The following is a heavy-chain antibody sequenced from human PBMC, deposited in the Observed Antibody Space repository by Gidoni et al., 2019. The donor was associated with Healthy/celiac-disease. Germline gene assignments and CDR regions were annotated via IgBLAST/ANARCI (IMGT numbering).Heavy chain of an antibody. CDR2: IYYSGST. J-gene: IGHJ4*02. CDR3: ARARSRYGLDY. CDR1: GGSISSYY. D-gene: IGHD3-9*01. V-gene: IGHV4-59*01. Sequence: QVQLQESGPGLVKPSETLSLTCTVSGGSISSYYWSWIRQPPGKGLDWIGYIYYSGSTNYNPSLKSLVTISVDTSKNQFSLKLSSVTAADTAVYYCARARSRYGLDYWGQGTLVTVSS.